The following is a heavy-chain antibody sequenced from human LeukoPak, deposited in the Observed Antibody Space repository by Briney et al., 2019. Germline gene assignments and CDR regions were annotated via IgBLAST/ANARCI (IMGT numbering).Heavy chain of an antibody. J-gene: IGHJ4*02. Sequence: SETLSLTCAVYGGSFSGYYWSWIRQPPGKGLEWIGEINHSGSTNYNPSLKSRVTISVDTSKNQFSLKLSSVTAADTAVYYCARGEPDTAMVDGRSRYYFDYWGERPVDPVSS. CDR1: GGSFSGYY. V-gene: IGHV4-34*01. CDR3: ARGEPDTAMVDGRSRYYFDY. D-gene: IGHD5-18*01. CDR2: INHSGST.